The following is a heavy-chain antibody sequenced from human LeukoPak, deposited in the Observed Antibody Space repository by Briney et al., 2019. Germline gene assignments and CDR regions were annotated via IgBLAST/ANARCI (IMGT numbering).Heavy chain of an antibody. V-gene: IGHV1-2*02. D-gene: IGHD6-19*01. CDR3: ARGGAVADFNWFDP. J-gene: IGHJ5*02. Sequence: GASVKVSCKASGYTFTGYYMHWVRQAPGQGLEWMGWINPNSGGTNYAQKFQGRVTMTRNTSISTAYMELSSLRSEDTAVYYCARGGAVADFNWFDPWGQGTLVTVSS. CDR1: GYTFTGYY. CDR2: INPNSGGT.